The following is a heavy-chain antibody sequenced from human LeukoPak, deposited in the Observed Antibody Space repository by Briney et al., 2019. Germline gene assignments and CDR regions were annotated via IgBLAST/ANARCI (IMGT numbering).Heavy chain of an antibody. CDR3: ARIENSFWSGSYYFDY. D-gene: IGHD3-3*01. Sequence: SQTLSLTCTVSGGSISSGDYYWSWIRQPPGKGLEWIGYIYYSGSAYYNPSLKSRVTISVDTSKNQFSLKLSSVSAADTAVYYCARIENSFWSGSYYFDYWGQGTLVTVSS. CDR2: IYYSGSA. J-gene: IGHJ4*02. CDR1: GGSISSGDYY. V-gene: IGHV4-30-4*08.